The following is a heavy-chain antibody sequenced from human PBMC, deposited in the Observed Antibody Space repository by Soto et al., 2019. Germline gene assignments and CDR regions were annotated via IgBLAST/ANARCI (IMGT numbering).Heavy chain of an antibody. J-gene: IGHJ5*02. D-gene: IGHD2-2*01. Sequence: RRLSCAASGFTFSTYGMHWVRQAPGKGLEWVAVIWYDGSNKYYADSVKGRFTISRDNSKNTLYLQMNSLRAEDTAVYYCAREGRTVVPAATKYNWCGPWGQESLVAISS. CDR3: AREGRTVVPAATKYNWCGP. CDR1: GFTFSTYG. V-gene: IGHV3-33*01. CDR2: IWYDGSNK.